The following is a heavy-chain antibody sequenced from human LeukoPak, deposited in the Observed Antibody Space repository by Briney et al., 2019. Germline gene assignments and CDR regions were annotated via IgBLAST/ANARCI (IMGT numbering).Heavy chain of an antibody. CDR1: GFTFSSYA. D-gene: IGHD3-9*01. Sequence: GSLRLSCAASGFTFSSYAMHWVRQAPGKGLEWVSAISGSGGSTYYADSVKGRFTIPRDNSKNTLYLQMNSLRAEDTAVYYCAKRATNFDWLLYYFDYWGQGTLVTVSS. CDR2: ISGSGGST. J-gene: IGHJ4*02. V-gene: IGHV3-23*01. CDR3: AKRATNFDWLLYYFDY.